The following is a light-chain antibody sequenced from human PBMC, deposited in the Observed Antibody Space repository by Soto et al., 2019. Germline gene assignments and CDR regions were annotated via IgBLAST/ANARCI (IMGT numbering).Light chain of an antibody. Sequence: QSALTQPRSVSGSPGQSVAISCTGTSSDVGGYNYVSWYQQYPGKAPKLMIYDVNKRPSGVPNRFSGSKSGNTAFLTISGLQAEDEADYYCCSYAGSGTDNYVFGSGTKVTVL. J-gene: IGLJ1*01. CDR3: CSYAGSGTDNYV. V-gene: IGLV2-11*01. CDR1: SSDVGGYNY. CDR2: DVN.